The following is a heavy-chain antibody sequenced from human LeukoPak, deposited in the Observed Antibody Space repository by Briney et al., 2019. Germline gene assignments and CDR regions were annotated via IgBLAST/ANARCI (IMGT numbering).Heavy chain of an antibody. CDR2: IYYSGNT. CDR3: ARVLQLWSSVDY. D-gene: IGHD5-18*01. Sequence: SETLSLTCTVSGGSLINNYWSWIRQPPGKGLEWIGYIYYSGNTNYNPSLRSRVTISVDTSKNQFSLKLSSVTAADTAVYYCARVLQLWSSVDYWGQGTLVTVSS. V-gene: IGHV4-59*01. CDR1: GGSLINNY. J-gene: IGHJ4*02.